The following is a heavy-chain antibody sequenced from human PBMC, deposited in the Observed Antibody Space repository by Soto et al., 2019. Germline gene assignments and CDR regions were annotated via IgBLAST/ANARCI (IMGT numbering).Heavy chain of an antibody. CDR2: ISSSSSTI. Sequence: GRSQRLRYAASGFNFSSYSMSWVRQAPGKGLEWVSYISSSSSTIYYADSVKGRFTISRDNAKNSLYLQMNSLRAEDTAVYYCARASCPMGYCSGGSASSSWFDPWGQGTLVTVSS. CDR1: GFNFSSYS. D-gene: IGHD2-15*01. CDR3: ARASCPMGYCSGGSASSSWFDP. V-gene: IGHV3-48*01. J-gene: IGHJ5*02.